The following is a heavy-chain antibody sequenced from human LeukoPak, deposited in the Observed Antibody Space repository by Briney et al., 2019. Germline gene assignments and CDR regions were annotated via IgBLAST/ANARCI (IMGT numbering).Heavy chain of an antibody. CDR3: ARTRERDCSGGSCYSGDAFDI. CDR2: IYHSGST. Sequence: SQTLSLTCAVSGGSISSGGYSWSWIRQPPGKGLGWIGYIYHSGSTYYNPSLKSRVTISVDRSKNQFSLKLSSVTAADTAVYYCARTRERDCSGGSCYSGDAFDIWGQGTMVTVSS. D-gene: IGHD2-15*01. V-gene: IGHV4-30-2*01. CDR1: GGSISSGGYS. J-gene: IGHJ3*02.